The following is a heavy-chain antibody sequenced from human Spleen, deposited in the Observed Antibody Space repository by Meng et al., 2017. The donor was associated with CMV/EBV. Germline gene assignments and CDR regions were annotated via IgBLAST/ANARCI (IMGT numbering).Heavy chain of an antibody. CDR1: GFTVSSNY. CDR2: ISSSSSYI. D-gene: IGHD3-9*01. V-gene: IGHV3-21*01. CDR3: ARKKAPTGYYYYYGMDV. J-gene: IGHJ6*02. Sequence: GGSLRLSCAASGFTVSSNYMSWVRQAPGKGLEWVSSISSSSSYIYYADSVKGRFTISRDNAKNSLYLQMNSLRAEDTAVYYCARKKAPTGYYYYYGMDVWGQGTTVTVSS.